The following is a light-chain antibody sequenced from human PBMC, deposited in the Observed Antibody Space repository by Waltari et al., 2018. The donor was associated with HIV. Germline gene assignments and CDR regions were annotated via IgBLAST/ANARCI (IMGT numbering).Light chain of an antibody. CDR1: SSDVGGYNY. J-gene: IGLJ2*01. CDR3: SSHAGSKVV. Sequence: QSALPQPPSASGSPGQSVTLSCTGTSSDVGGYNYVSWHQQTPGKAPKLMIYDVIKRPSGAPDRFSGSKSGSTASLTVSGLQPEDEADYYCSSHAGSKVVFGGGTRLTVL. V-gene: IGLV2-8*01. CDR2: DVI.